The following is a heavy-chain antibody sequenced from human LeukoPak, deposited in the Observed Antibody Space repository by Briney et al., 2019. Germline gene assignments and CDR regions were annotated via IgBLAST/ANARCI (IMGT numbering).Heavy chain of an antibody. CDR2: ISSSSSYI. CDR3: ARYRYYYDSSGPIDY. CDR1: GFTFSSYA. J-gene: IGHJ4*02. D-gene: IGHD3-22*01. Sequence: PGGPLRLSCAASGFTFSSYAMSWVRQAPGKGLEWVSSISSSSSYIYYADSVKGRFTISRDNAKNSLYLQMNSLRAEDTAVYYCARYRYYYDSSGPIDYWGQGTLVTVSS. V-gene: IGHV3-21*01.